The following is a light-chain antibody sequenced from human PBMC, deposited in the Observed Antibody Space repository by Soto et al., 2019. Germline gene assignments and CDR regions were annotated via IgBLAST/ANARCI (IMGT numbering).Light chain of an antibody. J-gene: IGKJ5*01. CDR1: QSVSSY. CDR2: DAS. V-gene: IGKV3-11*01. CDR3: KQRGNWIT. Sequence: EIVLTQSPATLSLSPGERATLSCRASQSVSSYLAWYQQKPGQAPRLLIYDASNRATGIPARFSASGSGTDFTLTISSLEPEDSAVYYCKQRGNWITFGPGTRLEIK.